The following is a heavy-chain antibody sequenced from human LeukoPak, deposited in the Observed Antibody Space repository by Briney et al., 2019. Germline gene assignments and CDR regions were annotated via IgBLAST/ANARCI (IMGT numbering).Heavy chain of an antibody. Sequence: PGGSLRLSCAASGFTFGSYGMHWVRQAPGKGLEWVTFIRSDGSNKYYADSVKGRFTISRDNSRNTLYLQMNTLIADDTAVYYCAKSVKQIVVVTAQRYLDYWGQGTLVTVSS. J-gene: IGHJ4*02. CDR2: IRSDGSNK. CDR3: AKSVKQIVVVTAQRYLDY. CDR1: GFTFGSYG. D-gene: IGHD2-21*02. V-gene: IGHV3-30*02.